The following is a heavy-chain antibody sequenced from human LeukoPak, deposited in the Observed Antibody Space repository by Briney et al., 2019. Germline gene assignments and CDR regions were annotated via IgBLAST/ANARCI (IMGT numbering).Heavy chain of an antibody. D-gene: IGHD3-22*01. CDR3: TTDSDYYDSPPGGYYYYYMDV. CDR2: IKSKTDGGTT. CDR1: GFTFSNAW. J-gene: IGHJ6*03. Sequence: GGSLRLSCVASGFTFSNAWMSWVRQAPGKGLEWVGRIKSKTDGGTTDYAAPVKGRFTISRDDSKNTLYLQMNSLKTEDTAVYYCTTDSDYYDSPPGGYYYYYMDVWGKGTTVTVSS. V-gene: IGHV3-15*01.